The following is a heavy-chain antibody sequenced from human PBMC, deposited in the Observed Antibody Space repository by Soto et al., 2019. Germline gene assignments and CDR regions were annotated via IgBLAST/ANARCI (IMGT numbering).Heavy chain of an antibody. V-gene: IGHV1-8*01. CDR1: GYTFTSYD. Sequence: QVQLVQSGAEVKKPGASVKVSCKASGYTFTSYDITWVRQATGQGLEWMGWMNPNSGNTGYAQKFQGRVTMTRNTSISTAYMELSSLRSEDTAVYYWARERSSGWDVDYWGQGTLVTVSS. D-gene: IGHD6-19*01. CDR2: MNPNSGNT. CDR3: ARERSSGWDVDY. J-gene: IGHJ4*02.